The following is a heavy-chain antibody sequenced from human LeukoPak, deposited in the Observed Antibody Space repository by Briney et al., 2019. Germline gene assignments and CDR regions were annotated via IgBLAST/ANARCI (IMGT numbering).Heavy chain of an antibody. CDR3: VTSSMTVTTRH. Sequence: SLSLTCTVSGGSLSSGGYYLTWLRQPPGKGREWIGYSDHSGSTVYSPSLKSRVNISVDTSKNKFSLRPASVTVADTAVYYSVTSSMTVTTRHWGQGPLVTVSS. CDR2: SDHSGST. CDR1: GGSLSSGGYY. D-gene: IGHD4-17*01. V-gene: IGHV4-30-2*01. J-gene: IGHJ4*02.